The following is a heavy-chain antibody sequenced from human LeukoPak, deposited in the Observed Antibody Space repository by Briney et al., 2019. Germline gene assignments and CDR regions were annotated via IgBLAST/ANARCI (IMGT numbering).Heavy chain of an antibody. Sequence: PGGSLRLSCAASGFTFSSYAMSWVRQAPGEGLEWVSAISGSGGSTYYADSVKGRFTISRDNSKNTLYLQMNSLRAEDTAVYYCAKRWARGGYDSYYYYGMDVWGKGTTVTVSS. J-gene: IGHJ6*04. D-gene: IGHD5-12*01. CDR3: AKRWARGGYDSYYYYGMDV. CDR2: ISGSGGST. V-gene: IGHV3-23*01. CDR1: GFTFSSYA.